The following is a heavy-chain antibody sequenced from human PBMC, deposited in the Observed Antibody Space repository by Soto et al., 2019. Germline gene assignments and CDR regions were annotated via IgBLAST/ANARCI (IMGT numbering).Heavy chain of an antibody. V-gene: IGHV3-74*01. Sequence: XGSLRLSSAVSGFTFSSYCVHWVRQAPGKGLVWVSRINSDGSSTSYADSVKGRFTISRDNAKNTLYPQMNSLRAEDTAVYYCARWVLRDGSVYWGQGTLVTVSS. CDR2: INSDGSST. J-gene: IGHJ4*02. CDR3: ARWVLRDGSVY. D-gene: IGHD2-2*03. CDR1: GFTFSSYC.